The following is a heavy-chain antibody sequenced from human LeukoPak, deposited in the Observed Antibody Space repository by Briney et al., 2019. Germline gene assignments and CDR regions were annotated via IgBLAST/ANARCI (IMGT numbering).Heavy chain of an antibody. CDR2: IYHSGST. Sequence: SETLSLTCTVSGYSISSGYYWGWIRQPPGKGLEWIGSIYHSGSTYYNPSLKSRVTISVDTSKNQFSLKLSSVTAADTAVYYCARADLSYYYGSGSYHYFDYWGQGTLVTVSS. D-gene: IGHD3-10*01. CDR1: GYSISSGYY. CDR3: ARADLSYYYGSGSYHYFDY. J-gene: IGHJ4*02. V-gene: IGHV4-38-2*02.